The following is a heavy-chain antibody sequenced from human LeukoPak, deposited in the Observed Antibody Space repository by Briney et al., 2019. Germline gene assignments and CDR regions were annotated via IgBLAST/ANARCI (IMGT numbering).Heavy chain of an antibody. CDR2: NHRDDDK. Sequence: SGPTLSKPTHVLTLTFTFTGFSRRADGQGLGWIRQPPGNALDRLAPNHRDDDKSYTPYPKSRPTVTNDTSKNLVVLTMTNMDPVDTATYYCAHRGYYGSGSFWALDYWGQGTLVTVSS. CDR1: GFSRRADGQG. D-gene: IGHD3-10*01. J-gene: IGHJ4*02. V-gene: IGHV2-5*02. CDR3: AHRGYYGSGSFWALDY.